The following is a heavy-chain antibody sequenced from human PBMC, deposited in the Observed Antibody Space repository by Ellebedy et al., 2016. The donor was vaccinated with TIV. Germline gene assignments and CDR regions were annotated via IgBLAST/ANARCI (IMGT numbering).Heavy chain of an antibody. J-gene: IGHJ4*02. V-gene: IGHV3-53*05. D-gene: IGHD5-18*01. CDR3: ASARGYSYGYLGY. CDR1: GFTVSSNY. CDR2: IYSGGST. Sequence: GESLKISXAASGFTVSSNYMSWVRQAPGKGLEWVSVIYSGGSTYYADSVKGRFTISRDNSKNTLYLQMNSLRAEDTAVYYCASARGYSYGYLGYWGQGTLVTVSS.